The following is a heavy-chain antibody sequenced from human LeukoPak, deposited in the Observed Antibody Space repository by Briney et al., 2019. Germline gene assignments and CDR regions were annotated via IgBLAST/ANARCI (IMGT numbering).Heavy chain of an antibody. D-gene: IGHD3-16*02. CDR2: INHSGST. Sequence: SETLSLTCAVYGGSFSGYYWSWIRQPPGKGREWIGEINHSGSTNYNPSLKSRVTISVDTSKNQFSLKLSSVTAADTAVYYCARGNWYDYVWGSYRPPYYFDYWGQGTLVTVSS. CDR3: ARGNWYDYVWGSYRPPYYFDY. V-gene: IGHV4-34*01. J-gene: IGHJ4*02. CDR1: GGSFSGYY.